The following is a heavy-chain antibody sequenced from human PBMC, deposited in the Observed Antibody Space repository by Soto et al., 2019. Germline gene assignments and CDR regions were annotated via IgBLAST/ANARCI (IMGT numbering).Heavy chain of an antibody. CDR3: ARLGVPAGAWLALLDS. V-gene: IGHV4-39*01. D-gene: IGHD6-19*01. CDR1: GGSISDSNYY. Sequence: QVQESGPGLVKPSDTLSLTCSVSGGSISDSNYYLGWIRQPPGNGLQWIGSISYSGSTYYNPSPQRRVTISVEKSKNQFSLKLRSVTAADTAVYYCARLGVPAGAWLALLDSWGQGTLVTVAS. CDR2: ISYSGST. J-gene: IGHJ4*02.